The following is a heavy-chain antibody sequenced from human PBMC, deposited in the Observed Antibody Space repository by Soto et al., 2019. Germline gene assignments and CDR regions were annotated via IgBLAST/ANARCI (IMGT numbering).Heavy chain of an antibody. CDR2: IKSKTDGGTT. CDR3: ATSPGYYDSSPFDY. CDR1: DFAFTNAW. Sequence: PGGSLRLSCAASDFAFTNAWMNWVRQAPGKGLEWVGLIKSKTDGGTTDYAAPVKGRFTISRDDSKNTLFLQMNSLKIDDTAVYYCATSPGYYDSSPFDYWGPGTLVTVSS. D-gene: IGHD3-22*01. J-gene: IGHJ4*02. V-gene: IGHV3-15*07.